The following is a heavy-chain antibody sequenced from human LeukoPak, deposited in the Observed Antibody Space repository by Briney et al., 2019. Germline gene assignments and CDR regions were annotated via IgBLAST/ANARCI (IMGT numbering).Heavy chain of an antibody. Sequence: GRSLRLSCAAAGFTFSSYAMDWVRQAPGKGLEWVAVISYDGSNKYYADSVKGRFTISRDNSKNTLYLQMSSLRAEDTAVYYCARDGGRDWFDPWGQGTLVTVSS. CDR2: ISYDGSNK. J-gene: IGHJ5*02. V-gene: IGHV3-30-3*01. D-gene: IGHD3-16*01. CDR3: ARDGGRDWFDP. CDR1: GFTFSSYA.